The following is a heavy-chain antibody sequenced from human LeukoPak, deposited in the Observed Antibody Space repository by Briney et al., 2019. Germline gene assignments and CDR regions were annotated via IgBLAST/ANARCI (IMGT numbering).Heavy chain of an antibody. J-gene: IGHJ4*02. CDR1: GFTFSSYA. Sequence: GGSLRLSCAASGFTFSSYAMTWVRQAPGKGLEWVSVIYNGDNTNYADSVKGRFTISRDNSKNTLYLQMNSLRAEDTAVYYCARASQWLAFDYWGQGTLVTVSS. D-gene: IGHD6-19*01. V-gene: IGHV3-66*01. CDR2: IYNGDNT. CDR3: ARASQWLAFDY.